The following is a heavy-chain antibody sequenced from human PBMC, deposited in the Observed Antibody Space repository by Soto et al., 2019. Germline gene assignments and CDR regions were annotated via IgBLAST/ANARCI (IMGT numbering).Heavy chain of an antibody. Sequence: SVKGSCKASGGTFSSYAISWVRQAPGQGLEWMGGIIPIFGTANYAQKFQGRVTITADESTSTAYMELSSLRSEDTAVYYCASGGDIVVVPAAIGTYYYYGMDVWGQGTTVTVSS. D-gene: IGHD2-2*02. CDR3: ASGGDIVVVPAAIGTYYYYGMDV. CDR1: GGTFSSYA. V-gene: IGHV1-69*01. CDR2: IIPIFGTA. J-gene: IGHJ6*02.